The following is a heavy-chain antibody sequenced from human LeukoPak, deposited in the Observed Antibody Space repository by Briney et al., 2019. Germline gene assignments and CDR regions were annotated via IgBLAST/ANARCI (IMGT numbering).Heavy chain of an antibody. CDR3: ARAGHNSNSGGYDF. CDR1: GYTFIDHY. J-gene: IGHJ4*02. Sequence: ASVKVSCKPSGYTFIDHYLHWVRQAPGQGLDSLGWIDPDTGDTNYPQKFQGRLTMTRDTSSSTAYMELNRLRSDDTAVYYCARAGHNSNSGGYDFWGLGTLVTVSS. D-gene: IGHD3-22*01. V-gene: IGHV1-2*02. CDR2: IDPDTGDT.